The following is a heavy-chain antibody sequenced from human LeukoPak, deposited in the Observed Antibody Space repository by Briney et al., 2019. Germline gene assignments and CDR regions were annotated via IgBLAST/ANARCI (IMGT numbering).Heavy chain of an antibody. CDR2: ISAYNGNT. D-gene: IGHD4-11*01. V-gene: IGHV1-18*01. J-gene: IGHJ4*02. CDR3: ARENDYTKALDY. CDR1: GYTFTSYG. Sequence: ASVKVSCKASGYTFTSYGISWVRQAPGQGLEWMGWISAYNGNTNYAQKLQGRVTMTTDTSTSTAYMELSSLRSEDTAVYYCARENDYTKALDYWGQGTLVTVSS.